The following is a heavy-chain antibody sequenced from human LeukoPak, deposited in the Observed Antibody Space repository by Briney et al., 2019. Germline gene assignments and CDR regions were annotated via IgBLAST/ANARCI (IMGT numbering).Heavy chain of an antibody. D-gene: IGHD5-24*01. CDR1: GYTFTGYY. CDR2: INPNSGGT. CDR3: ASSRSRDGYTNYYYGMDV. V-gene: IGHV1-2*02. Sequence: ASVKVSCKASGYTFTGYYMHWVRQAPGQGLEWMGWINPNSGGTNYAQKFQGRVTMTRDTSISTAYMELSRLRSDDTAVYYCASSRSRDGYTNYYYGMDVWGQGTTVTVSS. J-gene: IGHJ6*02.